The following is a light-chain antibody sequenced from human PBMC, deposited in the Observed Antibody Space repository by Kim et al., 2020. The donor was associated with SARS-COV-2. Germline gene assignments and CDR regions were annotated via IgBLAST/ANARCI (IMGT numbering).Light chain of an antibody. Sequence: PATLSLSPGERATLSCRASQSVSSYLAWYQQKPGQAPRLLIFDASNRATGIPARFSGSGSGTDFTLTISSLEPEDFAVYYCQQRGDWPTFGQGTKVDIK. CDR3: QQRGDWPT. J-gene: IGKJ1*01. CDR2: DAS. V-gene: IGKV3-11*01. CDR1: QSVSSY.